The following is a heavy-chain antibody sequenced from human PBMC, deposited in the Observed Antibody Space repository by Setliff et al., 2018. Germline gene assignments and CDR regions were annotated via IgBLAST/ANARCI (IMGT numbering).Heavy chain of an antibody. Sequence: SVKVSCKASGGTFSNFAISWVRQAPGQGFEWLGGIIPMFRTPEYAQKFQGRVTISADESRTAVYMELRSLRFDDTAVYYCARVQWEIAVKFHYNRMDVWGEGTQVTVSS. CDR3: ARVQWEIAVKFHYNRMDV. V-gene: IGHV1-69*13. J-gene: IGHJ6*04. CDR2: IIPMFRTP. D-gene: IGHD1-26*01. CDR1: GGTFSNFA.